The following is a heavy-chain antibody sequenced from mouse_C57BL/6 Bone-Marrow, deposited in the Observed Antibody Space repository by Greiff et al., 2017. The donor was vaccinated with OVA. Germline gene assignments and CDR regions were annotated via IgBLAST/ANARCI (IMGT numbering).Heavy chain of an antibody. CDR3: ARGNLLWLRRGYYFDD. Sequence: QVQLQQPGAELVRPGSSVKLSCKASGYTFTSYWMDWVKQRPGQGLEWIGNIYPSDSETHYNQTFKDKATLTVDKSSSTAYMQLSSLTSEDSAVYYGARGNLLWLRRGYYFDDWGQGTTLTVSS. D-gene: IGHD2-9*01. J-gene: IGHJ2*01. CDR1: GYTFTSYW. V-gene: IGHV1-61*01. CDR2: IYPSDSET.